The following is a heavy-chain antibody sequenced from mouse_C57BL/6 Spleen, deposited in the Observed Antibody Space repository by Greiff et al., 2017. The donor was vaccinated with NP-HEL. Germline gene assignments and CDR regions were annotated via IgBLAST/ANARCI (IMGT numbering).Heavy chain of an antibody. V-gene: IGHV1-15*01. CDR2: IDPETGGT. CDR3: TRWGTRFAY. CDR1: GYTFTDYE. Sequence: VKLQESGAELVRPGASVTLSCKASGYTFTDYEMHWVKQTPVHGLEWIGAIDPETGGTAYNQKFKGKAILTADKSSSTAYMELRSLTSEDSAVYYCTRWGTRFAYWGQGTLVTVSA. D-gene: IGHD3-3*01. J-gene: IGHJ3*01.